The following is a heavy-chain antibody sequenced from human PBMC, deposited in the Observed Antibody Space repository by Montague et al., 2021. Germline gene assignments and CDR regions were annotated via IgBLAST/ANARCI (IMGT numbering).Heavy chain of an antibody. Sequence: SLRLSCAASGFTFSTFPMHWVRQAPGKGLEWVALISHDGSNKYYADSVRGRFTVSRDNSKNTLYLQTSSLRADDTAVYYCARWKDYYDSSGYVAWGRGTLVTVSS. CDR3: ARWKDYYDSSGYVA. V-gene: IGHV3-30-3*01. CDR2: ISHDGSNK. D-gene: IGHD3-22*01. CDR1: GFTFSTFP. J-gene: IGHJ5*02.